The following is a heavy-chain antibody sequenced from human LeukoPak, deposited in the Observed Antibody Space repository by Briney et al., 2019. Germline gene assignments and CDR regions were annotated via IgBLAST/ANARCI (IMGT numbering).Heavy chain of an antibody. CDR1: GFTFSSYW. CDR3: ARGFSSGSSLPFDY. Sequence: GGSLRLSCAASGFTFSSYWMHWVRQAPGKGLVWVSRIESDGSSTSYADSVKGRVTISRDDAKNTLYLQMNRLRAEDTAVYYCARGFSSGSSLPFDYWGQGTLVTVSS. D-gene: IGHD3-10*01. CDR2: IESDGSST. J-gene: IGHJ4*02. V-gene: IGHV3-74*01.